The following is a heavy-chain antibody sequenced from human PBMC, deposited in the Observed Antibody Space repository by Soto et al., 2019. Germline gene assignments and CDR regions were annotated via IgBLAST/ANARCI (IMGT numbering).Heavy chain of an antibody. J-gene: IGHJ4*02. D-gene: IGHD3-3*01. Sequence: QVQLVESGGGLVKPGQSLSLSCATSGFTFSDYCMAWIRQAPGKGLEWVGYINNGGDIVHYSDSVKGHFRISRDNTKNSLFLQMTSLRAEDTAIYYCARDVSKTTIGVVDSWGQGALVTVSS. CDR1: GFTFSDYC. CDR2: INNGGDIV. V-gene: IGHV3-11*01. CDR3: ARDVSKTTIGVVDS.